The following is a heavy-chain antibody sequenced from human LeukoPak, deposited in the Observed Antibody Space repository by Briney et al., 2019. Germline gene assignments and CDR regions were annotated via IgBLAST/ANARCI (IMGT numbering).Heavy chain of an antibody. J-gene: IGHJ4*02. CDR2: ISYDGSNK. V-gene: IGHV3-30*18. D-gene: IGHD5-12*01. Sequence: GGSLRLSCAASGFTFSSYGMHWVRQAPGKGLEWVAVISYDGSNKYYADSVKGRFTISRDNSKNTLYLQMNSLRAEDTAVYYCANWLDSGYDYDYYFDYWGQGTLVTVSS. CDR3: ANWLDSGYDYDYYFDY. CDR1: GFTFSSYG.